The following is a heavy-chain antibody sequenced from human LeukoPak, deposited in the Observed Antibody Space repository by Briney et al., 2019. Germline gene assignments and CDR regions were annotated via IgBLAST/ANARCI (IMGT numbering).Heavy chain of an antibody. V-gene: IGHV1-2*02. CDR3: ARGPGLEWLLLEYYYYMDV. D-gene: IGHD3-3*01. Sequence: ASVKVSCKASGYTFTGYYMHWVRQAPGQGLEGMGWINPNSGGTNYAQKFQGRVTMTRDTSIGTAYMELSRLRSDDTAVYYCARGPGLEWLLLEYYYYMDVWGKGTTVTVSS. CDR1: GYTFTGYY. CDR2: INPNSGGT. J-gene: IGHJ6*03.